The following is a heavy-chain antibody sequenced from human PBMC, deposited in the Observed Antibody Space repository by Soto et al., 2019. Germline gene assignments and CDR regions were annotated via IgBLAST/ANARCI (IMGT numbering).Heavy chain of an antibody. CDR1: GYTFTSYG. J-gene: IGHJ4*02. CDR3: ARDSSSLGYDY. V-gene: IGHV1-2*04. Sequence: ASVKVSCKASGYTFTSYGISWVRQAPGQGLEWMGWINPNSGGTNYAQKFQGWVTMTRDTSISTAYMELSRLRSDDTAVYYCARDSSSLGYDYWGQGTLVTVSS. D-gene: IGHD6-13*01. CDR2: INPNSGGT.